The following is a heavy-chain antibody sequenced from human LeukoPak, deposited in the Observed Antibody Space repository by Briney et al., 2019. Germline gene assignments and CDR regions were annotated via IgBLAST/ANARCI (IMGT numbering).Heavy chain of an antibody. CDR1: GFTFSSYE. D-gene: IGHD3-22*01. Sequence: GGSLRLSCAASGFTFSSYEMNWVRQAPGKGLAWVAFIRSDGSDEYYADSVKGRFTISRDNSKNTLYLQMNSLRAEDTAVYYCARDQPPMIVVVSLQNWGQGTLVTVSS. CDR3: ARDQPPMIVVVSLQN. J-gene: IGHJ4*02. V-gene: IGHV3-30*02. CDR2: IRSDGSDE.